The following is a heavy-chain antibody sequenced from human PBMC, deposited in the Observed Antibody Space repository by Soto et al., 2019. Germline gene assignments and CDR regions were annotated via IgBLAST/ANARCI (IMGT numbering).Heavy chain of an antibody. CDR2: MNPNSGNK. CDR3: ARGPRETTYVDY. CDR1: GYIFTTYD. J-gene: IGHJ4*02. Sequence: QVLLVQSGAEVKRPGAPVKVSCKASGYIFTTYDITGVRQAAGQGHEWMGFMNPNSGNKRYAQNLQGRVTMTRDTSITTAYMELSGLGSEDTAVYYCARGPRETTYVDYWGQGTLITVSS. D-gene: IGHD4-4*01. V-gene: IGHV1-8*01.